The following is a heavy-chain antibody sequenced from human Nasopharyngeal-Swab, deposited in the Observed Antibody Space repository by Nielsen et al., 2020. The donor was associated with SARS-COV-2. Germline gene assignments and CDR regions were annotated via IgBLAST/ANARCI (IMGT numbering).Heavy chain of an antibody. CDR1: GFTFSDSA. V-gene: IGHV3-73*01. Sequence: GGSLRLSCAASGFTFSDSAIHWVRQASGKGLEWVGRIRSKGNTYATAYAASVKDRFIIFRDDPTNTAYLQMNSLKTEDTAVYYCTRCGGGCYSGRDYWGQGTLVTVSS. CDR3: TRCGGGCYSGRDY. CDR2: IRSKGNTYAT. J-gene: IGHJ4*02. D-gene: IGHD2-15*01.